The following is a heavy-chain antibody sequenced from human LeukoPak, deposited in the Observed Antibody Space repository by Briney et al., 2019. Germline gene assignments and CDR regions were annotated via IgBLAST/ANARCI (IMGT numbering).Heavy chain of an antibody. J-gene: IGHJ6*03. CDR2: IKQDGSEK. Sequence: GGSLRLSCAASGFTFSSYWMSWVRQAPGKGLEWVANIKQDGSEKYYVDSVKGRFTISRDNAKNSLYLQMNSLRAEDTAVYYCARDTLGIADSLNYYYYMDVWGKGTTVTVSS. D-gene: IGHD6-13*01. CDR1: GFTFSSYW. V-gene: IGHV3-7*01. CDR3: ARDTLGIADSLNYYYYMDV.